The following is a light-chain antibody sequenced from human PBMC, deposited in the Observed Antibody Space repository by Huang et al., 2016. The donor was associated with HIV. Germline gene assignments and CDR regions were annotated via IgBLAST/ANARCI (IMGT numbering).Light chain of an antibody. Sequence: EIVMTQSPATLSVSPGDRVTLSCSANRSVSTNLAWYQQRPGQAPRLLIYGSTTRAPGIPARFSGSGSGTDFSLTISSLQSEDFALYYCHQYNNWLLSFGGGTRVDI. CDR3: HQYNNWLLS. CDR1: RSVSTN. CDR2: GST. J-gene: IGKJ4*01. V-gene: IGKV3-15*01.